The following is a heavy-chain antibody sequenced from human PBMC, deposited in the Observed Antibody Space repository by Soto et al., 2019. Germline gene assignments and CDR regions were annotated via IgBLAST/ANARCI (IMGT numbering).Heavy chain of an antibody. CDR2: ISSSGSTI. Sequence: GGCRRLSCAAPGFTFSVYYMSWGRPAPGKGLEWVSYISSSGSTIYSADSVKGRFTISRDNAKNSLYLQMNSLRAEDTAVYYCARDVVGFEIFTYWGQGTLVTVSS. CDR3: ARDVVGFEIFTY. V-gene: IGHV3-11*01. D-gene: IGHD2-21*01. CDR1: GFTFSVYY. J-gene: IGHJ4*02.